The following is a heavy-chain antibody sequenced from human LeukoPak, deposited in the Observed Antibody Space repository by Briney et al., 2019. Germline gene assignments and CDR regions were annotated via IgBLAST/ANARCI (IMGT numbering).Heavy chain of an antibody. V-gene: IGHV3-23*01. J-gene: IGHJ4*02. CDR3: GKSSPVTEDFHR. CDR2: IDVSGSYT. CDR1: GLPFGNYA. D-gene: IGHD2-21*02. Sequence: PGGSLTLSCAASGLPFGNYAKGWLRHPPGKGREWVLSIDVSGSYTPSADTVEGRFTNSRDNSESTMYLQMNRLSAEDSALESCGKSSPVTEDFHRWGQGTLVTVS.